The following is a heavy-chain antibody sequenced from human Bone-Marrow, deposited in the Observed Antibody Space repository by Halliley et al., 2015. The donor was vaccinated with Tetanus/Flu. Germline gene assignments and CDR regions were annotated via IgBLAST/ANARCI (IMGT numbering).Heavy chain of an antibody. D-gene: IGHD2-15*01. V-gene: IGHV4-59*09. CDR3: ARGDKPLARDSFDP. CDR2: LFPRGAT. Sequence: WIGSLFPRGATNYNPSLNSRVTISVETSRNQFSLKVTSVTAADTAIYYCARGDKPLARDSFDPWGQGTLVTVSS. J-gene: IGHJ5*02.